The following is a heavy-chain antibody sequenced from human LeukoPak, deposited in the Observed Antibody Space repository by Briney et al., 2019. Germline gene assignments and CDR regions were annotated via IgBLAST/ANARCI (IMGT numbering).Heavy chain of an antibody. CDR3: ATRGDYSDTSGNSYDALDI. CDR2: INHSGDT. V-gene: IGHV4-34*01. Sequence: SETLSLTCAVSGGSFSNYYWSCIRQSPEKGLEWLGEINHSGDTNYNPSLKSRVSISLDTSKNQFSLNLTSVTAADTAVYYCATRGDYSDTSGNSYDALDIWGQGTMVTVSS. J-gene: IGHJ3*02. CDR1: GGSFSNYY. D-gene: IGHD3-22*01.